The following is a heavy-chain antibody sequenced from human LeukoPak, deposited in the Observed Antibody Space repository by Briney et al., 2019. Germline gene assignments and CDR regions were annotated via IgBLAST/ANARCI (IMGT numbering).Heavy chain of an antibody. CDR3: ARDYDSSGYSHDAFDI. CDR2: ISGSGGST. D-gene: IGHD3-22*01. CDR1: GFTFSSYA. J-gene: IGHJ3*02. Sequence: GGSLRLSCAASGFTFSSYAMSWVRQAPGKGLEWVSAISGSGGSTYYADSVKGRFTISRDNSKNTLYLQMNSLRAEDTAVYYCARDYDSSGYSHDAFDIWGQGTMVTVSS. V-gene: IGHV3-23*01.